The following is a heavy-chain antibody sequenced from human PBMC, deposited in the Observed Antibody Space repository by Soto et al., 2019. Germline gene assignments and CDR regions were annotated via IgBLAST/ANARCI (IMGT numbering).Heavy chain of an antibody. V-gene: IGHV1-69*13. J-gene: IGHJ4*02. D-gene: IGHD6-19*01. CDR2: IIPIFGTA. Sequence: GATVKVSCKASGGTFSSYAISWVRQAPGQGLEWMGGIIPIFGTANYAQKCQGRVTITADESTSTAYMELSSLRSEDTAVYYCARGRGYSSGWVFDYWGQGTLVTVSS. CDR3: ARGRGYSSGWVFDY. CDR1: GGTFSSYA.